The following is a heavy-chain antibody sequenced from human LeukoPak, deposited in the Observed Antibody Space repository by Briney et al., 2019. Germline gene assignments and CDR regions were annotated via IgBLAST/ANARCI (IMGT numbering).Heavy chain of an antibody. CDR1: GYTFTGYY. D-gene: IGHD3-9*01. Sequence: ASVKVSCKASGYTFTGYYMHWVRQAPGQGLEWMGWINPNSGGTNYAQKFQGWVTMTRDTSISTAYMELSRLRSDDTAVYYCARDYYDILTGYFWFDPWGQGTLVTVSS. V-gene: IGHV1-2*04. CDR2: INPNSGGT. J-gene: IGHJ5*02. CDR3: ARDYYDILTGYFWFDP.